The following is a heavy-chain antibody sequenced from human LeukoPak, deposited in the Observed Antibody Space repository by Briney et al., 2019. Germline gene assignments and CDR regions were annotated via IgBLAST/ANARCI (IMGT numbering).Heavy chain of an antibody. CDR3: AKEAYNYYDSSGYLFGY. J-gene: IGHJ4*02. Sequence: GGSLRLSCAASGFTFSSYRMHWVRQAPGKGLEWVAVIWYDGSNKYYADSVKGRFTISRDNSKNTLYLQMNSLRAEDTAVYYCAKEAYNYYDSSGYLFGYWGQGTLVTVSS. V-gene: IGHV3-33*06. D-gene: IGHD3-22*01. CDR1: GFTFSSYR. CDR2: IWYDGSNK.